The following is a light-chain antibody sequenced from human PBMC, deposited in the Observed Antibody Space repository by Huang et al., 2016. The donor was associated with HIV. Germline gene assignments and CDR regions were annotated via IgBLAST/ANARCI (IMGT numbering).Light chain of an antibody. Sequence: EIVLTQSPATLSLSPGERATLSCRARQSVSSYLAWYQQKPGQAPRLLIYDASNRATGIPARFSGSGSGTDFTLTISSLAPEDFAVYYCQQRYNWPPLTFGGGTKVEIK. CDR2: DAS. CDR1: QSVSSY. J-gene: IGKJ4*01. CDR3: QQRYNWPPLT. V-gene: IGKV3-11*01.